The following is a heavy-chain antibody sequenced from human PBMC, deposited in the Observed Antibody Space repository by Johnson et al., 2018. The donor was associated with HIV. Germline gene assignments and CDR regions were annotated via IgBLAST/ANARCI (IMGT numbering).Heavy chain of an antibody. CDR1: GLTVSTNY. J-gene: IGHJ3*02. CDR2: IDSGGKT. V-gene: IGHV3-66*01. Sequence: VQLVESGGTLVQPGGSLRVSCAASGLTVSTNYMSWVRQTPGKGLEWVSVIDSGGKTYNADSVKGRFTISRDESKNTLYLQMNSLRDEDTALYYCASSESFGAFDIWGQGTMVTVSS. CDR3: ASSESFGAFDI. D-gene: IGHD1-26*01.